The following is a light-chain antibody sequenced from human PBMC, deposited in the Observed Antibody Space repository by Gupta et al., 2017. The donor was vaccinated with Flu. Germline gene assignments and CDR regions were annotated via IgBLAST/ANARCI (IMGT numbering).Light chain of an antibody. CDR3: HQENSYSLT. CDR2: KAS. CDR1: QSISSW. J-gene: IGKJ1*01. V-gene: IGKV1-5*03. Sequence: DIQMTQSPSTLSASVGDRVTITCRASQSISSWLAWFQQKPGKAPKLLIYKASRVESGVPSRFSGTGSGTEFTLTISSLQPDDFATYYCHQENSYSLTFGQGTKVEVK.